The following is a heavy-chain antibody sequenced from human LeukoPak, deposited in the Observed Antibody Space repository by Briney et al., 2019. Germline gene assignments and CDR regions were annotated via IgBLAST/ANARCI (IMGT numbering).Heavy chain of an antibody. V-gene: IGHV3-33*06. J-gene: IGHJ4*02. CDR1: GFTFSSYG. CDR3: AKDRTGYSSSWYRFDY. CDR2: IWYGGSNK. D-gene: IGHD6-13*01. Sequence: PGGSLRLSCAASGFTFSSYGMHWVRQAPGKGLEWVAVIWYGGSNKYYADSVKGRFTISRDNSKNTLYLQMNSLRAEDTAVYYCAKDRTGYSSSWYRFDYWGQGTLVTVSS.